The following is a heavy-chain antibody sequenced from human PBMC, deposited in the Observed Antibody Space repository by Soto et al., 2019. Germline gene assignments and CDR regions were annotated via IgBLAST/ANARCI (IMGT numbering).Heavy chain of an antibody. V-gene: IGHV1-18*01. CDR1: GYTFTSYG. J-gene: IGHJ5*02. CDR2: ISAYNGNT. CDR3: AREVVPAAIRARWFDL. D-gene: IGHD2-2*01. Sequence: ASVKVSCKASGYTFTSYGISWVRQAPGQGLEWMGWISAYNGNTNYAQKLQGRVTMTTDTSTSTAYMELRSLRSDDTAVYYCAREVVPAAIRARWFDLWGQGTLVTVSS.